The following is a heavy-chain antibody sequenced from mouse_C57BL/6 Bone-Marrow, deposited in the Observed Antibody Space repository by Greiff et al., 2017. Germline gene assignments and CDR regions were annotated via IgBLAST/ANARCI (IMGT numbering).Heavy chain of an antibody. V-gene: IGHV1-81*01. CDR2: IYPRSGNT. CDR1: GYTFTSYG. J-gene: IGHJ4*01. CDR3: ARGRSYAMDY. Sequence: VQLQQSGAELARPGASVKLSCKASGYTFTSYGMSWVKQRPGQGLEWIGEIYPRSGNTYYNEKFKGKATLTADKSSSTAYMELRSLTSEDSAVYFCARGRSYAMDYWGQGTSVTVSA.